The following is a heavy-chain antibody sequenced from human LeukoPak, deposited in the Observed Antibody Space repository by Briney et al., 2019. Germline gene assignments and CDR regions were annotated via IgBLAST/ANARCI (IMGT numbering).Heavy chain of an antibody. Sequence: GGSLRLSCAAPGLTFSSYAMSLVRQAPGKGLEWVSAISSSGGSTYYADSVKGRFTISRDNSKNTLYLQMNSLRAEDTAVYYCAKDRESITMIVVVSQTYYFDYWGQGTLVTVSS. J-gene: IGHJ4*02. D-gene: IGHD3-22*01. CDR3: AKDRESITMIVVVSQTYYFDY. CDR1: GLTFSSYA. V-gene: IGHV3-23*01. CDR2: ISSSGGST.